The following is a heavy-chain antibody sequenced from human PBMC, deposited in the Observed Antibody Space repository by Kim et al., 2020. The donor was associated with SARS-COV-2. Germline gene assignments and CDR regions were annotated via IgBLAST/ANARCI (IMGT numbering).Heavy chain of an antibody. CDR3: ARVARITIFGVVNSAFDI. J-gene: IGHJ3*02. V-gene: IGHV4-31*03. Sequence: SETLSLTCTVSGGSISSSGYYWSWIRQHPGKGLEWIGYIYYSGSTYYNPSLKSRVTISVDTSKNQFSLKLSSVTAADTAVYYCARVARITIFGVVNSAFDIWGQGTMVTVSS. CDR2: IYYSGST. CDR1: GGSISSSGYY. D-gene: IGHD3-3*01.